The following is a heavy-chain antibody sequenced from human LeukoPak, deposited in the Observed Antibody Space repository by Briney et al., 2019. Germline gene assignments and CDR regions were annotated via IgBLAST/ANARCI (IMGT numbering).Heavy chain of an antibody. CDR3: ARWGDGDYYSDY. CDR2: IYYSGST. J-gene: IGHJ4*02. Sequence: PSETLSLTCTVSGGSISSYYWSWIRQPPGKGLEWIGYIYYSGSTNYNPSLKSRGTISVDTSKNQFSLKLSSVTAADTAVYYCARWGDGDYYSDYWGQGTLVTVSS. CDR1: GGSISSYY. V-gene: IGHV4-59*01. D-gene: IGHD4-17*01.